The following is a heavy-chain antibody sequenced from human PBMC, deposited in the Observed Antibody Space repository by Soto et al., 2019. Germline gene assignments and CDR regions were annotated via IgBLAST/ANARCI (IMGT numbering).Heavy chain of an antibody. Sequence: QVQLVESGGGVVQPGRSLRLSCAASGFTFSNSAMHWVRQTPDKGLEWVAFLSYDGSHNYYADSVKGRFTISRDNSKNTLYLQMNSLRVEDTAVYYCAKDRSTVFGVVTYDVDYWGQGTLVTVSS. CDR1: GFTFSNSA. CDR2: LSYDGSHN. D-gene: IGHD3-3*01. V-gene: IGHV3-30*18. CDR3: AKDRSTVFGVVTYDVDY. J-gene: IGHJ4*02.